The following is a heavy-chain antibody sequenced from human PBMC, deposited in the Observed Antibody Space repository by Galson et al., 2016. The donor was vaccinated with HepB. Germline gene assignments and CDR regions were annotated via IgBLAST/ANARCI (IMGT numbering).Heavy chain of an antibody. V-gene: IGHV3-21*01. CDR1: GFTFSRYS. CDR2: ISSYSPYI. J-gene: IGHJ6*02. D-gene: IGHD2-2*01. CDR3: ARDPGRYQLLYYSAMDV. Sequence: SLRLSCAASGFTFSRYSMNWVRQAPGKGLEWVSSISSYSPYIFYADSVKGRFTISRDNAKNSLYLHMNSLRAEDTAVYYCARDPGRYQLLYYSAMDVWGQGTTVTVSS.